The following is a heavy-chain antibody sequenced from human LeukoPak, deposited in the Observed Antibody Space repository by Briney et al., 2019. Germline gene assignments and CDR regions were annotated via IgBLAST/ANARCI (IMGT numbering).Heavy chain of an antibody. CDR2: ISSSSSYI. Sequence: PGGSLRLSCAASGFTFSSYSMNWVRQAPGKGLEWVSSISSSSSYIYYADSVKGRFTISRDNAKNSLYLQMNSLRAEDTAVYYCAGVTRGAMVSPFDYWGQGTLVTVSS. D-gene: IGHD5-18*01. CDR1: GFTFSSYS. V-gene: IGHV3-21*01. CDR3: AGVTRGAMVSPFDY. J-gene: IGHJ4*02.